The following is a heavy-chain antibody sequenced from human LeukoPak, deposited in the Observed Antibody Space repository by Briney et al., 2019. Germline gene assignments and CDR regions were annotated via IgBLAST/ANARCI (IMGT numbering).Heavy chain of an antibody. V-gene: IGHV3-74*01. CDR2: INSDDSST. CDR1: GFTFSDYW. CDR3: ATCVAVPGLPDS. J-gene: IGHJ4*02. Sequence: GGSLRLSCAASGFTFSDYWMYWVRQAPGKGLVWVSRINSDDSSTSYADSVQGRFTISRDNAKNTLYLQMSSLRAEDTAVYYCATCVAVPGLPDSWGQGTLVHVSS. D-gene: IGHD6-19*01.